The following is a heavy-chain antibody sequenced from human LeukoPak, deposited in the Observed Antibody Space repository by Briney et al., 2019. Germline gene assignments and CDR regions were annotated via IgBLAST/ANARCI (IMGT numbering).Heavy chain of an antibody. CDR2: IKQDGSEK. CDR1: GFTFNSYW. V-gene: IGHV3-7*03. CDR3: AKGLYYYDSSGYYFS. Sequence: GGSLRLSCAASGFTFNSYWMSWVRQAPGKGLGWVANIKQDGSEKYYVDSVKGRFTISRDNSKNTLSLQMNSLRAEDTAVYYCAKGLYYYDSSGYYFSGGQGILVTVSS. J-gene: IGHJ4*02. D-gene: IGHD3-22*01.